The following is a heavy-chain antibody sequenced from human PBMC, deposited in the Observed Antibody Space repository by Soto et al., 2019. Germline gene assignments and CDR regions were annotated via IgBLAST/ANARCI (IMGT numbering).Heavy chain of an antibody. J-gene: IGHJ4*02. CDR2: ISYDGSNK. V-gene: IGHV3-30*18. D-gene: IGHD3-22*01. CDR3: AKEWVYDSSGWSFGY. Sequence: QVQLVESGGGVVQPGRSLRLSCAASGFTFSSYGMHWVRQAPGKGLEWVAVISYDGSNKYYADSLKGRFTISRDNSKNTLYLQMNSLRVEDTAVYYCAKEWVYDSSGWSFGYWGQGTLVTVSS. CDR1: GFTFSSYG.